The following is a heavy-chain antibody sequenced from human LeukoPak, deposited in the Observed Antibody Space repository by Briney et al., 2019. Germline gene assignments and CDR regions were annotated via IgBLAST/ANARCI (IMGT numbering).Heavy chain of an antibody. CDR1: GFTFSNFN. D-gene: IGHD1-14*01. V-gene: IGHV3-21*01. Sequence: TGGSLRLSCAASGFTFSNFNMNWVRQAPGKGLEWVSSISTSSSYIHYADSVKGRFTISRDNAKNSLYLQMNSLRAEDTAVYYCARGTLNIPGEHGAFDYWGQGTLVTVSS. CDR3: ARGTLNIPGEHGAFDY. J-gene: IGHJ4*02. CDR2: ISTSSSYI.